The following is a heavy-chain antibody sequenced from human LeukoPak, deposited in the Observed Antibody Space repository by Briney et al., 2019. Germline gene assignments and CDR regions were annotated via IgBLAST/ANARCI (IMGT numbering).Heavy chain of an antibody. CDR2: INPSGGST. J-gene: IGHJ4*02. Sequence: ASVKVSCKASGYTFTSYYMHWVRQAPGQGLEWMGIINPSGGSTSYAQKFQGRVTMTRDTSISTAYMELSRLRSDDTAVYYCARDTYDIGASDYWGQGTLVTVSS. V-gene: IGHV1-46*01. D-gene: IGHD3-22*01. CDR1: GYTFTSYY. CDR3: ARDTYDIGASDY.